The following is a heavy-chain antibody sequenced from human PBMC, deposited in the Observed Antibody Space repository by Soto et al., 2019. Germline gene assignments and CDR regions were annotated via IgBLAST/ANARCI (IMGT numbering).Heavy chain of an antibody. J-gene: IGHJ6*01. Sequence: QVQLVQSGAEVKNPGASVKVSCKASGYTFTRYGIGWARQAPGQGLEWMGWINTYNGNTNYAQNVQGRATLTTDTSTSTAYMELRSLRSNDTAIYYCAMVDVYVTPSPQDVW. D-gene: IGHD3-16*01. CDR1: GYTFTRYG. CDR2: INTYNGNT. V-gene: IGHV1-18*01. CDR3: AMVDVYVTPSPQDV.